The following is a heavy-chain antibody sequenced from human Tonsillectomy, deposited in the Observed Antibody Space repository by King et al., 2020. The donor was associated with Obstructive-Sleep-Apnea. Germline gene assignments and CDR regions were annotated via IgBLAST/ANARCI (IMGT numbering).Heavy chain of an antibody. Sequence: VQLVESGGSVVQPGRSLRLSCAASGFTFRAYAMHWVRQAPGKGLEWVAVISYDGSKRYYADSVKGRFTISRDNSKNTLYLQMNSLRADDTAVYYCVRDPLDVVWVAAATTSHYFDCWGQGTLVTVSS. CDR3: VRDPLDVVWVAAATTSHYFDC. CDR2: ISYDGSKR. V-gene: IGHV3-30*04. D-gene: IGHD2-15*01. CDR1: GFTFRAYA. J-gene: IGHJ4*02.